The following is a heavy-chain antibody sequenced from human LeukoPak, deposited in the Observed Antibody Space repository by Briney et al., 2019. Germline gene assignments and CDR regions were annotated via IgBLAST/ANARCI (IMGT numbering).Heavy chain of an antibody. CDR2: IYYSGST. CDR1: GGSISSGGYY. CDR3: ARDSSTECLDY. Sequence: SETLSLTCTVSGGSISSGGYYWSWIRQHPGKGLEWIGYIYYSGSTYYNPSLKSRFTISVDTSKNQFSLKLSSVTAADTAVYYCARDSSTECLDYWGQGTLVTVSS. D-gene: IGHD5/OR15-5a*01. J-gene: IGHJ4*02. V-gene: IGHV4-31*03.